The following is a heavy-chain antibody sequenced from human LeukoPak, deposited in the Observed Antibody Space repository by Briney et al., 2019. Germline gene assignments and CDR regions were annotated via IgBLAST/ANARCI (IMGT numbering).Heavy chain of an antibody. D-gene: IGHD6-19*01. V-gene: IGHV3-23*01. CDR3: ASSGAVAGTDDYYYGMDV. CDR1: GFTFSSYA. CDR2: ISGSGGST. J-gene: IGHJ6*02. Sequence: GGSLRLSCAASGFTFSSYAMSWVRQAPGKGLEWVSAISGSGGSTYYADSVKGRFTISRDNAKNSLYLQMNSLRAEDTAVHYCASSGAVAGTDDYYYGMDVWGQGTTVTVSS.